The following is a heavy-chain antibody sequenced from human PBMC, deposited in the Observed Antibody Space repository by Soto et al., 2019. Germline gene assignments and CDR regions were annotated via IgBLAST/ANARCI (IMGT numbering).Heavy chain of an antibody. J-gene: IGHJ4*02. Sequence: VGSLRLSCAASGFSVTDHYMTWVRQAPGKGLEWVSVLYTGGSAYYGDSVKGRFTISRDSSTNTLYLQMNSLKVGDTAFYFCARSFNDWTTYFDYWSEGTLVTVSS. CDR2: LYTGGSA. D-gene: IGHD3-9*01. V-gene: IGHV3-53*01. CDR1: GFSVTDHY. CDR3: ARSFNDWTTYFDY.